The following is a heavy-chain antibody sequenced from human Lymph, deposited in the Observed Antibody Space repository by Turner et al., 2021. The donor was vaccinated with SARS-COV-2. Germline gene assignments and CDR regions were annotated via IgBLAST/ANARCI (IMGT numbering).Heavy chain of an antibody. CDR2: INPIGGST. CDR1: GYTFTSYY. D-gene: IGHD5-18*01. Sequence: QVQLVQSGAEVKKPGASVKVSCKASGYTFTSYYMHWVRQAPGQGLEWMRIINPIGGSTTYAQKFQGRVTMTRDTSTSTVYMELSSLRSEDTAVYYCARDPPIQIWVDYFYYGMDVWGQGTTVTVSS. J-gene: IGHJ6*02. CDR3: ARDPPIQIWVDYFYYGMDV. V-gene: IGHV1-46*01.